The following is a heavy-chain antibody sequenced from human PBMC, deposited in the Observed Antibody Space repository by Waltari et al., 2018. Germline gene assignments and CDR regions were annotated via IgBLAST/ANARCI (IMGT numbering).Heavy chain of an antibody. CDR1: GGSISSGGYS. J-gene: IGHJ4*02. Sequence: QLQLQESGSGLVKPSQTLSLTCAVSGGSISSGGYSWSWLRQPPGKGLEWIGYIYHSGSTYYNPSLKSRVTISVDRSKNQFSLKLSSVTAADTAVYYCARAQNGGYFDYWGQGTLVTVSS. D-gene: IGHD1-1*01. V-gene: IGHV4-30-2*01. CDR2: IYHSGST. CDR3: ARAQNGGYFDY.